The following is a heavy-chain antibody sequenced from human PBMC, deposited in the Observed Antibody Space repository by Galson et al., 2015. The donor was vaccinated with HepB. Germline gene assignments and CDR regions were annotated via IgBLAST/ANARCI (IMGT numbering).Heavy chain of an antibody. J-gene: IGHJ4*02. D-gene: IGHD5-18*01. CDR3: AKYRGYSYGCFDY. Sequence: SLRLSCAASGFTFSSYGMHWVRQAPGKGLEWVAFIRYDGSTKYYADSVKGRFTISRDNSKNTLYLQMNSLRAEDTAVYYCAKYRGYSYGCFDYWGQGALVTVSS. CDR2: IRYDGSTK. CDR1: GFTFSSYG. V-gene: IGHV3-30*02.